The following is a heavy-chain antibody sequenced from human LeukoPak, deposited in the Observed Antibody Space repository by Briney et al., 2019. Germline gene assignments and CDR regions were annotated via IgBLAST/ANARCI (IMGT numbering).Heavy chain of an antibody. Sequence: GGPLRLSCAASGFTFSNYGMHCVRQAPGKGLEGVAFIRLDGSNKHYADSVKGRFTISRDNSKNRLNLQMNSLRAEDTAVYYCANGPHYNILTGFYKVRSHLDFWGQGTLVTVSS. V-gene: IGHV3-30*02. CDR3: ANGPHYNILTGFYKVRSHLDF. CDR2: IRLDGSNK. D-gene: IGHD3-9*01. J-gene: IGHJ4*02. CDR1: GFTFSNYG.